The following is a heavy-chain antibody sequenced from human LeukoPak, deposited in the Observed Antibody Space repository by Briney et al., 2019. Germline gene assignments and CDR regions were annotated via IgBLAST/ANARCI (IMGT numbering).Heavy chain of an antibody. CDR2: ISACNGNT. CDR3: ARELYYYDSSGYKPPDY. J-gene: IGHJ4*02. CDR1: GYTFTGYY. D-gene: IGHD3-22*01. Sequence: GASVKVSCKASGYTFTGYYMHWVRQAPGQGLEWMGWISACNGNTNYAQKLQGRVTMTTDTATSTAYMELRSLRSDDTAVYYCARELYYYDSSGYKPPDYWGQGTLVTVSS. V-gene: IGHV1-18*04.